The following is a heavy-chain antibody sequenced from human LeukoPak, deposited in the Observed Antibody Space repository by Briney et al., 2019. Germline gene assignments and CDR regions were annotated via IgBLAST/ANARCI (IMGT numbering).Heavy chain of an antibody. Sequence: SETLSLTCSVSGGSISSYYWSWIRQPPGKGLEWIGYIYYSGRTNYNPSLKSRVTTSVDTSKNQFSLTLSSVTAADTAVYYCARGQKYRNGYTVTELGSGYFDYWGQGTLVTVSS. V-gene: IGHV4-59*01. D-gene: IGHD5-18*01. J-gene: IGHJ4*02. CDR1: GGSISSYY. CDR2: IYYSGRT. CDR3: ARGQKYRNGYTVTELGSGYFDY.